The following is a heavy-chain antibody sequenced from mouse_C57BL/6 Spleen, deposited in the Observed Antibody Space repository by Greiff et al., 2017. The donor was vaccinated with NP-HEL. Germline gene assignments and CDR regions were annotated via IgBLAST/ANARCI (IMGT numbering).Heavy chain of an antibody. D-gene: IGHD2-1*01. CDR2: IWRGGST. J-gene: IGHJ4*01. CDR1: GFSLTSYG. Sequence: QVQLKESGPGLVQPSQSLSITCTVSGFSLTSYGVHWVRQSPGKGLEWLGVIWRGGSTDYNAAFMSRLSITKDNSKSQVFCKMNSLQADDTAIYYCAKHYGNYGYAMDYWGQGTSVTVSS. V-gene: IGHV2-5*01. CDR3: AKHYGNYGYAMDY.